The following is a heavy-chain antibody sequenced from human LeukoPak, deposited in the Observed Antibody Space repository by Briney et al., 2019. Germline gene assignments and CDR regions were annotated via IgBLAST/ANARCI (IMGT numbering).Heavy chain of an antibody. J-gene: IGHJ4*02. CDR1: GVSISSITDY. CDR2: IYYSGST. V-gene: IGHV4-61*01. D-gene: IGHD4-23*01. Sequence: SETLSLTCTVSGVSISSITDYWSWIRQPPGKGLEWIGYIYYSGSTNYNPSLKSRVTISVDTSKNQFSLKLGSVTAADTAVYYCARVHYGGDGFDYWGQGTLVTVSS. CDR3: ARVHYGGDGFDY.